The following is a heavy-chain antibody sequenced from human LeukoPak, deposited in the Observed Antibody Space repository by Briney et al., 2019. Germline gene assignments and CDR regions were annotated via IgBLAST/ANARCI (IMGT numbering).Heavy chain of an antibody. Sequence: GASVKVSCKASGYTFPSYDINWVRQATGQGLEWMGWMNPNSGNTGYAQKFQGRVTITRNTSISTAYMELSSLRSEDTAVYYCAREKQLVGLDYWGQGTLVTVSS. CDR2: MNPNSGNT. J-gene: IGHJ4*02. D-gene: IGHD6-6*01. V-gene: IGHV1-8*03. CDR3: AREKQLVGLDY. CDR1: GYTFPSYD.